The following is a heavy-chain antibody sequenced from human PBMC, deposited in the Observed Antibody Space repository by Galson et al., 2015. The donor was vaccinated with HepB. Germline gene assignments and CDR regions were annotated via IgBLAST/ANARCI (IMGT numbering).Heavy chain of an antibody. CDR1: GFTFSSYA. CDR3: ANPTYYYDSSGYYGRGNWFDP. J-gene: IGHJ5*02. V-gene: IGHV3-23*01. CDR2: ISGSGGST. D-gene: IGHD3-22*01. Sequence: SLRLSCAASGFTFSSYAMSWVRQAPGKGLEWVSAISGSGGSTYYADSVKGRFTISRDNSKNTLYLQMNSLRAEDTAVYYCANPTYYYDSSGYYGRGNWFDPWGQGTLVTVSS.